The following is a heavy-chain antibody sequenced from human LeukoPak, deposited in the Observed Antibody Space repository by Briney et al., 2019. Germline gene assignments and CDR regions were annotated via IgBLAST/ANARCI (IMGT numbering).Heavy chain of an antibody. CDR1: GFTFSSYS. V-gene: IGHV4-34*01. CDR2: INHSGST. CDR3: ARGSGNVDIVATFFDY. J-gene: IGHJ4*02. Sequence: GSLRLPCAASGFTFSSYSMNWVRQPPGKGLEWIGEINHSGSTNYNPSLKSRVTISVDTSKNQFSLKLSSVTAADTAVYYCARGSGNVDIVATFFDYWGQGTLVTVSS. D-gene: IGHD5-12*01.